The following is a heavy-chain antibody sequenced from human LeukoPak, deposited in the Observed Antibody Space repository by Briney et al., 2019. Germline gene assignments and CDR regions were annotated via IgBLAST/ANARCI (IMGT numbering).Heavy chain of an antibody. Sequence: GGSLRLSCAASGFTFSSYSMNWVRQAPGKGLEWVSYISSSSSTIYYADSVKGRFTISRDNAKNSLYLQMNSLRAEDTAVYYCAKGPYYYDSSGPTTSFDYWGQGTLVTVSS. CDR2: ISSSSSTI. CDR1: GFTFSSYS. J-gene: IGHJ4*02. CDR3: AKGPYYYDSSGPTTSFDY. D-gene: IGHD3-22*01. V-gene: IGHV3-48*01.